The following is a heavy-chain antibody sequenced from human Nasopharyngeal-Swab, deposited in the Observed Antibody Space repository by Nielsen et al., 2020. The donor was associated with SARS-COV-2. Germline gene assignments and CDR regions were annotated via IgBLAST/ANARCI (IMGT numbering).Heavy chain of an antibody. CDR2: ISGSGGST. J-gene: IGHJ4*02. V-gene: IGHV3-23*01. D-gene: IGHD3-9*01. CDR3: AKVPYYDILTGYLPYYFDY. Sequence: GGSLRLSCAASGFTFSSYAMSWVRQAPGQGLEWVSAISGSGGSTYYADPVKGRFTISRDNSKNTLYLQMNSLRAEDTAVYYCAKVPYYDILTGYLPYYFDYWGQGTLVTVSS. CDR1: GFTFSSYA.